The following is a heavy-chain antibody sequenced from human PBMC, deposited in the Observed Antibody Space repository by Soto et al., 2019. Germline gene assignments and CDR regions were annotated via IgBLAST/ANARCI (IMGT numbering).Heavy chain of an antibody. CDR2: ISAYNGNT. CDR1: GYTFTSYG. CDR3: ARDQYYDFWSGIRDYYYYYYMDV. Sequence: ASVKVSCKASGYTFTSYGISWVRQAPGQGLEWMGWISAYNGNTNYAQKFQGRVTMTRDTSTSTVYMELRSVRSEDTAVYYCARDQYYDFWSGIRDYYYYYYMDVWGKGTTVTVSS. D-gene: IGHD3-3*01. J-gene: IGHJ6*03. V-gene: IGHV1-18*01.